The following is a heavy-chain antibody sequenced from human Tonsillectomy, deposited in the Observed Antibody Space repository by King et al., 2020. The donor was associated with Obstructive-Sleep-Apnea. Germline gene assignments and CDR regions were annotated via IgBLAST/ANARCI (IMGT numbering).Heavy chain of an antibody. D-gene: IGHD1-7*01. CDR1: GFTFSSYA. CDR3: AFGGTGTTNYFDY. V-gene: IGHV3-23*04. CDR2: IIGRGGST. J-gene: IGHJ4*02. Sequence: VQLVESVGGLVQPGGSLRLSCAASGFTFSSYAMSWIRQAPGKGLKCGSAIIGRGGSTYYADSVKGRFTISRDNSKNTRNLQMNSLRAEDTAVYYCAFGGTGTTNYFDYWGQGTLVTVSS.